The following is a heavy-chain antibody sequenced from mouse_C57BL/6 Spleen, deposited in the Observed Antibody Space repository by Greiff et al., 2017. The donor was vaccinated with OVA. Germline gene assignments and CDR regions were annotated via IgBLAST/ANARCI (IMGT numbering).Heavy chain of an antibody. CDR2: ISYDGSN. D-gene: IGHD1-1*01. Sequence: DVQLQESGPGLVKPSQSLSLTCSVTGYSITSGYYWNWIRQFPGNKLEWMGYISYDGSNNSNPSLNNRISITRDTSKNQFFLKLNSVTTEDTATYYCARVDYYGSSYDAMDDWGQGTSVTGSA. V-gene: IGHV3-6*01. J-gene: IGHJ4*01. CDR1: GYSITSGYY. CDR3: ARVDYYGSSYDAMDD.